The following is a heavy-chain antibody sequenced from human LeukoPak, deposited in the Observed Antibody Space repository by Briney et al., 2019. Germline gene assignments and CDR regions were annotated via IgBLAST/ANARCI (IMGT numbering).Heavy chain of an antibody. Sequence: GGSLRLSCAASGFTFSSYGMHWVRQAPGKGLEWVAVTWYDGSNKYYADSVKGRFTISRGNSKNTLYLQMNSLRAEDTAVYYCAKAQDTAMALDYWGQGTLVTVSS. D-gene: IGHD5-18*01. V-gene: IGHV3-33*06. J-gene: IGHJ4*02. CDR3: AKAQDTAMALDY. CDR1: GFTFSSYG. CDR2: TWYDGSNK.